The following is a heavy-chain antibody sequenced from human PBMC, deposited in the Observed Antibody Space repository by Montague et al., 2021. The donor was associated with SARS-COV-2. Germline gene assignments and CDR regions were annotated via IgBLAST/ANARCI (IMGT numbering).Heavy chain of an antibody. J-gene: IGHJ4*02. V-gene: IGHV3-11*01. CDR2: ISSSGSNI. CDR3: ATGCTNDVCYNDY. Sequence: SLRLSCAASGFTFSDYYMTWIRQAPGKGLEWVSYISSSGSNIYYADSVKGRFTLSRDNAKNSLYLQMNNLRAEDTAVYHCATGCTNDVCYNDYWGQGTLVTVSS. D-gene: IGHD2-8*01. CDR1: GFTFSDYY.